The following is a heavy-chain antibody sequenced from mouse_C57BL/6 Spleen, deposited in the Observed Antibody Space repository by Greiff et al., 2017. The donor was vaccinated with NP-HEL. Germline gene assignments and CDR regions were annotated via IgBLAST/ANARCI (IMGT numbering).Heavy chain of an antibody. CDR3: ARQLRLDFYAMDY. J-gene: IGHJ4*01. CDR1: GYAFSSSW. D-gene: IGHD3-2*02. CDR2: IYPGDGDT. V-gene: IGHV1-82*01. Sequence: VQLQQSGPELVKPGASVKISCKASGYAFSSSWMNWVKQRPGKGLEWIGRIYPGDGDTNYNGKFKGKATLTADKSSSTAYMQLSSLTSEDSAVYFCARQLRLDFYAMDYWGQGTSVTVSS.